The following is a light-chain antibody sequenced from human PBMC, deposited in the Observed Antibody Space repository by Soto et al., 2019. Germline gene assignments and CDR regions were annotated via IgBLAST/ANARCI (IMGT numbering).Light chain of an antibody. Sequence: DIVMTQSPDSLAVSLGERATINCKSSQSVLFSSNNKNYLAWYQQKPGQPPKQLIYWASTRESGVPDLFSGSGSGTDFTLNISSLQAEDVAVYHCQQYYSTPSPTFCGGTKVEIK. CDR1: QSVLFSSNNKNY. CDR2: WAS. CDR3: QQYYSTPSPT. J-gene: IGKJ4*01. V-gene: IGKV4-1*01.